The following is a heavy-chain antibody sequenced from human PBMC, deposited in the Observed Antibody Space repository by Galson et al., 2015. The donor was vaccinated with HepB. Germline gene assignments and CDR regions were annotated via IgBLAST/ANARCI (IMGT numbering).Heavy chain of an antibody. V-gene: IGHV3-74*01. CDR1: GFTFSNYW. Sequence: SLRLSCAASGFTFSNYWMHWVRQAPGKGLVWVSRFNSDGSSTSYADSVKGRFTISRDNAKNTLYLQMNSLRAEDTAVYYCARGMRYWVTTMGYYDYMDVWGKGTTVTVSS. D-gene: IGHD4-23*01. J-gene: IGHJ6*03. CDR2: FNSDGSST. CDR3: ARGMRYWVTTMGYYDYMDV.